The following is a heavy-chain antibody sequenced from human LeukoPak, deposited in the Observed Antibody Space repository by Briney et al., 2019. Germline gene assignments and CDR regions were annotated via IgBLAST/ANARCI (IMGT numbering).Heavy chain of an antibody. J-gene: IGHJ4*02. CDR2: VSVYKGNT. CDR1: GYNFANYG. D-gene: IGHD3-3*01. V-gene: IGHV1-18*01. CDR3: ARDRSVNDH. Sequence: ASVKVSCKASGYNFANYGMSWVRQAPGQGLEWMGWVSVYKGNTQYAQKFQDRVTMTTDTSTSTVYMELRGLESDDTAVYYCARDRSVNDHWGQGTPVSVSS.